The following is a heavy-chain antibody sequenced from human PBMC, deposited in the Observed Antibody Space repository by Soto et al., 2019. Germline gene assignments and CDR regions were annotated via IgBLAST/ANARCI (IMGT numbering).Heavy chain of an antibody. CDR1: GYSFTSHY. D-gene: IGHD3-10*01. Sequence: ASVKVSCKAIGYSFTSHYMHWVRQAPGQGLEWMGTIYPGGVNIAYAQKFKGRVTMTKDTSTSTVYMELNSLTSEDTALYYCAKILLNSATGYWGQGTLVTVSS. V-gene: IGHV1-46*01. CDR2: IYPGGVNI. J-gene: IGHJ4*02. CDR3: AKILLNSATGY.